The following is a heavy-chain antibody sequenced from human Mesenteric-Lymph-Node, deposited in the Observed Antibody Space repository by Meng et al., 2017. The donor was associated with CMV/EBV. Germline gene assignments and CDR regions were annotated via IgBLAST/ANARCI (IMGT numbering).Heavy chain of an antibody. CDR3: ARVGRSAAGFDY. Sequence: SETLSLTCTVSGASISNYYWSWSRQPPGKGLEWIGYIYYSGTTNYNPSLKSRVTISLDTSKTQFSLKLSSVTAEDTAVYYCARVGRSAAGFDYWGQGTLVTVSS. CDR2: IYYSGTT. V-gene: IGHV4-59*01. CDR1: GASISNYY. D-gene: IGHD6-13*01. J-gene: IGHJ4*02.